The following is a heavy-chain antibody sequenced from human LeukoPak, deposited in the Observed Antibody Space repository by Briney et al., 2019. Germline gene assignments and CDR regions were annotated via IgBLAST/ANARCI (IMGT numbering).Heavy chain of an antibody. D-gene: IGHD4-11*01. Sequence: SETLSLTCTVSGGSISSFYWSWFYWSWIRQPPGKGLEWIGYIYFSGSTNYNPSLKSRVTISVDTSKNQFSLKLSSVTAADTAVYYCARTWDDYSNYYGYWGQGTLVTVSS. CDR2: IYFSGST. V-gene: IGHV4-61*08. J-gene: IGHJ4*02. CDR3: ARTWDDYSNYYGY. CDR1: GGSISS.